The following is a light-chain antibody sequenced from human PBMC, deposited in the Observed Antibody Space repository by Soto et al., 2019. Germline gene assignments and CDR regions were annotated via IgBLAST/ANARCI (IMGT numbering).Light chain of an antibody. CDR3: QQYDDWPGVT. CDR1: RSISKN. V-gene: IGKV3-15*01. Sequence: EIVMTQSPASRSVSPGERATLSCRASRSISKNLAWYQQKPGQSPRSLIYDASTRATSIPARFSGSGSGTDFTHTISSLQYEDAATYYCQQYDDWPGVTFGPGTKVEIK. J-gene: IGKJ3*01. CDR2: DAS.